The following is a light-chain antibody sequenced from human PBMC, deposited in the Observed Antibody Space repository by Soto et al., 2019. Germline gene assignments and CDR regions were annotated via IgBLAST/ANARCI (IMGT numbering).Light chain of an antibody. CDR3: QQYVTSPET. V-gene: IGKV3-20*01. CDR1: QSVSSS. CDR2: GAS. J-gene: IGKJ4*01. Sequence: EIVLTQSPGTLSLSPGERAILSCRASQSVSSSLAWYQQKPGQAPRLLIYGASSGATGIPDRFTGSGSGTDFTLTINRLEPEDFAVYFCQQYVTSPETFGGGTKVDIK.